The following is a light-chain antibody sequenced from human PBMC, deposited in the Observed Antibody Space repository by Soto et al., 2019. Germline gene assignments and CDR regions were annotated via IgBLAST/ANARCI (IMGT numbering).Light chain of an antibody. CDR2: EVT. CDR1: SSDIGSYNL. V-gene: IGLV2-23*02. Sequence: ALTQPASVSGSPGQSITISCTGTSSDIGSYNLVSWYQQHPGKAPKLIISEVTKRPSGISDRFSGSKSDSTASLTISGLQAEDEADYYCCSYAGTSTHTVFGGGTQLTVL. J-gene: IGLJ7*01. CDR3: CSYAGTSTHTV.